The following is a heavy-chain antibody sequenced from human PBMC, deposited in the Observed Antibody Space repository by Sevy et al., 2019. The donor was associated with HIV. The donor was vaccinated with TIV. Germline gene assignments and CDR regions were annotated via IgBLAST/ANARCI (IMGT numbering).Heavy chain of an antibody. V-gene: IGHV3-7*03. CDR3: ATYSGKYSFDAFDI. J-gene: IGHJ3*02. D-gene: IGHD1-26*01. Sequence: GGSLRLSCAASGFILNRFWMTWVRQGPGKGLEWVANIKQDGTEKYYVDSVKGRFIISRDNAKNSLFLQLNSLRVEDTAVYYCATYSGKYSFDAFDIWGHGTMVTVSS. CDR2: IKQDGTEK. CDR1: GFILNRFW.